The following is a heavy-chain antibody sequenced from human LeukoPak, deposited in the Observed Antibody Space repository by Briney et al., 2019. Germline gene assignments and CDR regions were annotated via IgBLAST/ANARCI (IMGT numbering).Heavy chain of an antibody. CDR3: ARGTNYYDSSAITAFDY. D-gene: IGHD3-22*01. J-gene: IGHJ4*02. CDR2: IYYSGST. V-gene: IGHV4-39*07. Sequence: SETLSLTCTVSGGSISGSSYYWGWIRQPPGKGLEWIGSIYYSGSTYYNPSLKSRVTISVDTSKNQFSLKLSSVTAADTAVYYCARGTNYYDSSAITAFDYWGQGTLVTVSS. CDR1: GGSISGSSYY.